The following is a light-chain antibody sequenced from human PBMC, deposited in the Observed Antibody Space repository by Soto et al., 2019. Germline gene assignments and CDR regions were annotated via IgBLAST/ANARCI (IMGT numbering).Light chain of an antibody. Sequence: QSALTQPASVSGSPGQSITISCTGTSSDVGGYNYVSWYQQHPGKAPKLMIYDVSNRPSGVSNRFSGSKSGNTASLTISGLQAEDEADYYCSSYTSSSTLAIAGETKLTVL. CDR1: SSDVGGYNY. CDR3: SSYTSSSTLA. V-gene: IGLV2-14*01. J-gene: IGLJ2*01. CDR2: DVS.